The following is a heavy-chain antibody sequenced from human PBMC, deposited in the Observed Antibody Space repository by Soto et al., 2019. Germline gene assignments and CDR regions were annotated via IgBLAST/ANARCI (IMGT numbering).Heavy chain of an antibody. Sequence: VASVKVSCKASGGTFSSYAISWVRQAPGQGLEWMGGIIPIFGTANYAQKFQGRVTITADGSTSTAYMELSSLRSEDTAVYYCAREKVRSIYGMDVWGQGTTVTVSS. J-gene: IGHJ6*02. D-gene: IGHD3-3*01. CDR1: GGTFSSYA. CDR3: AREKVRSIYGMDV. V-gene: IGHV1-69*13. CDR2: IIPIFGTA.